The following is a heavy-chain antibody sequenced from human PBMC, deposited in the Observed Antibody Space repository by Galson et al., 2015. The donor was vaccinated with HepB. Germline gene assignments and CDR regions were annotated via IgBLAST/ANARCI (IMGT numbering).Heavy chain of an antibody. CDR2: ISYNGRNK. CDR3: AKDWAGGSPPGGMDV. CDR1: GFTFSSYA. Sequence: SLRLSCAASGFTFSSYAMHWVRQAPGKGLEWVAVISYNGRNKYYADSVKGRFTISRDNSKNTLYLQMNSLRDEDRAVYYCAKDWAGGSPPGGMDVWGQGTTVTVSS. J-gene: IGHJ6*02. V-gene: IGHV3-30*18. D-gene: IGHD3/OR15-3a*01.